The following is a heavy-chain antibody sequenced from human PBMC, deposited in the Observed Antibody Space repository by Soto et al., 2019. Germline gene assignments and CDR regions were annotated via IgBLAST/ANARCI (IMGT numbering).Heavy chain of an antibody. CDR2: IYSGGST. D-gene: IGHD6-19*01. CDR3: ARVGYSSGWLYGMDV. J-gene: IGHJ6*02. V-gene: IGHV3-66*01. Sequence: EVQLVESGGGLVQPGGSLRLSCAASGFTVSSNYMSWVRQAPGKGLEWVSVIYSGGSTYYADSVKGRFTISRDNSKNTLYLQRDSLRAEDTAVYYCARVGYSSGWLYGMDVWGQGTTVTVSS. CDR1: GFTVSSNY.